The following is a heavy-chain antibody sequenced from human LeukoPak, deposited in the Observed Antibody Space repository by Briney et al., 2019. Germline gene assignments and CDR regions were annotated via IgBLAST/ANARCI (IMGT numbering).Heavy chain of an antibody. CDR3: ARDYYARFDY. Sequence: GGSLRLSCAASGFTFSSYAMNWVRQAPGKGLEWVANMNQDESEKYYVDSVKGRFTISRDNAKNSLYLQMNSLRAEDTALYYCARDYYARFDYWGQGTLVTVSS. D-gene: IGHD3-22*01. J-gene: IGHJ4*02. V-gene: IGHV3-7*05. CDR1: GFTFSSYA. CDR2: MNQDESEK.